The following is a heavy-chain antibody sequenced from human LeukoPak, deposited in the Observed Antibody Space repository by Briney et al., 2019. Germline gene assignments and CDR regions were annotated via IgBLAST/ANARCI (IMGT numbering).Heavy chain of an antibody. CDR1: GYTFTNYY. D-gene: IGHD2-15*01. CDR2: INPGGGGT. V-gene: IGHV1-46*01. CDR3: EREYHGGLFDY. Sequence: ASVKVSCKASGYTFTNYYIHWVRQAPGQGLEWMGMINPGGGGTAYAQKLQDRVTMTRETSTSTVYMELRSLRSEDTAVDYCEREYHGGLFDYWGQGTLVTVSS. J-gene: IGHJ4*02.